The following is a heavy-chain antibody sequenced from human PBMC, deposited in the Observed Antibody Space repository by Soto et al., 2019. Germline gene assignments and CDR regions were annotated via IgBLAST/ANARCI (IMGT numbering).Heavy chain of an antibody. Sequence: EVQLLESGGGLVQPGGSLRLSCAASGFTFSSYAMSWVRQAPGKGLEWVSAISGSGGSTYYADSVKGRFTISRDNSKNTLYLQMNSLRAEDTAVYYCAKLQDYIGPIYYGMDVWGQGTTVTVSS. CDR1: GFTFSSYA. J-gene: IGHJ6*02. D-gene: IGHD4-4*01. V-gene: IGHV3-23*01. CDR2: ISGSGGST. CDR3: AKLQDYIGPIYYGMDV.